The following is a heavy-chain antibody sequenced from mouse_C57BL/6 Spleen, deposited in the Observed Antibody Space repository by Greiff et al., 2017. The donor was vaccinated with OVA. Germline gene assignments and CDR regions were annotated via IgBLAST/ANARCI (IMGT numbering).Heavy chain of an antibody. J-gene: IGHJ3*01. D-gene: IGHD1-1*02. Sequence: EVQLQQSGPELVKPGASVKISCKASGYTFTDYYMNWVKQSHGKSLEWIGDINPNNGGTSYNQKFKGKATLTVDKSSSTAYMELRSLTSEDSAVYYCAKIWGFAYWGQGTLVTVSA. V-gene: IGHV1-26*01. CDR3: AKIWGFAY. CDR2: INPNNGGT. CDR1: GYTFTDYY.